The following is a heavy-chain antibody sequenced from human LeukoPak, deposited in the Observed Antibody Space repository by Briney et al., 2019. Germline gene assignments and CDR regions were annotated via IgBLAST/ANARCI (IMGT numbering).Heavy chain of an antibody. D-gene: IGHD2-2*01. CDR3: VADTPVPLAQIDN. J-gene: IGHJ4*02. V-gene: IGHV3-15*05. CDR2: IRAGGATG. Sequence: GGSLRLSCSASGFTFSSAWMSWVRQAPGKGLEWVGRIRAGGATGDYAASVKDRFIISRDDSKNTLYLQMNSLKIEDTAVYWCVADTPVPLAQIDNWGQGIPVTVSS. CDR1: GFTFSSAW.